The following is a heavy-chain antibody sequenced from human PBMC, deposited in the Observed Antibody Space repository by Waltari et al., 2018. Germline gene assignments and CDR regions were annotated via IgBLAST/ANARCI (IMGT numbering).Heavy chain of an antibody. CDR1: GFTFSGSA. J-gene: IGHJ5*02. V-gene: IGHV3-73*01. CDR2: IRSKANSYAT. Sequence: EVQLVESGGGLVQPGGSLKLSCADSGFTFSGSAMHWVRQAAGKGLEWVGRIRSKANSYATAYAASVKGRFTISRDDSKNTAYLQMNSLKTEDTAVYYCRAMVIDQYNWFDPWGQGTLVTVSS. D-gene: IGHD5-18*01. CDR3: RAMVIDQYNWFDP.